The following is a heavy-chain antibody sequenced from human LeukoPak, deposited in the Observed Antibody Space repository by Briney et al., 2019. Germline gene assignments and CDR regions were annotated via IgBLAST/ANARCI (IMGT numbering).Heavy chain of an antibody. CDR3: AREATWGQWYFDH. J-gene: IGHJ4*02. V-gene: IGHV3-30*03. CDR1: GFTLHDHG. CDR2: IAADGGVK. Sequence: GTSLRLSCVASGFTLHDHGMDWVRQAPGKGLEWVAVIAADGGVKHYADSVKGRFTLSRDNSKNTLSLQMNSLSVEDTAVYYCAREATWGQWYFDHWAREPRSPSPQ. D-gene: IGHD6-19*01.